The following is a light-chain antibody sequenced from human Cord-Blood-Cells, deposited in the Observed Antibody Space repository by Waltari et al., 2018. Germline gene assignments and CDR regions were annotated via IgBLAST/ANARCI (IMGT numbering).Light chain of an antibody. V-gene: IGLV2-14*01. CDR2: DLS. CDR3: SSYTSSSTDV. J-gene: IGLJ1*01. Sequence: QSALTQHASVSGSPGPSITISCTGTSSDVGGYNYVYWYQQHPGQAPELIIDDLSPRPSVVSIRLSGSNSANTASLTISGLQAEDEADYYCSSYTSSSTDVFGTGTKVTVL. CDR1: SSDVGGYNY.